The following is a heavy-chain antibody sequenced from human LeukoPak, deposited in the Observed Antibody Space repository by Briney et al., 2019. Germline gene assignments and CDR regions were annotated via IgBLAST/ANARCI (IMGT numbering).Heavy chain of an antibody. Sequence: GGSLRLSCSASGFTFSNYGMHWLRQAQGKGLEWVAVIWSDGINKYYVDSVKGRFTISRDNSKNTLYLQMNSLRADDTAVYYCARSTYSSSSYYFDYWGQGSLVTVSS. D-gene: IGHD6-13*01. V-gene: IGHV3-33*01. CDR3: ARSTYSSSSYYFDY. CDR2: IWSDGINK. J-gene: IGHJ4*02. CDR1: GFTFSNYG.